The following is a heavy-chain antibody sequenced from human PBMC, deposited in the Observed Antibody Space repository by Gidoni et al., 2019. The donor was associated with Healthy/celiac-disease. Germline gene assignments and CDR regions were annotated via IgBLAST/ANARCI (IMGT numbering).Heavy chain of an antibody. V-gene: IGHV3-9*01. J-gene: IGHJ6*02. CDR1: GFTFDDYA. CDR2: ISWNSGSI. D-gene: IGHD4-17*01. CDR3: AKDIGPGAGTTVVQPVYYYYYGMDV. Sequence: EVQLVESGGGLVQPGRSLRLSCAASGFTFDDYAMHWVRQAPGKGLEWVSGISWNSGSIGYADSVKGRFTISRDNAKNSLYLQMNSLRAEDTALYYCAKDIGPGAGTTVVQPVYYYYYGMDVWGQGTTVTVSS.